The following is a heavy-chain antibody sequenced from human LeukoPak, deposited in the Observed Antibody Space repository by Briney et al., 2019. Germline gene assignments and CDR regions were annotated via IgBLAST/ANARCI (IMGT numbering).Heavy chain of an antibody. V-gene: IGHV4-59*08. J-gene: IGHJ6*02. CDR2: IYYSGST. CDR3: ARRPRRYSGSWSDYGMDV. CDR1: GGSISSYY. Sequence: SETLSLTCTVSGGSISSYYWSWIRQPPGKGLEWIGYIYYSGSTNYNPSLKSRVTISVDTSKNQFSLKLSSVTAADTAVYYCARRPRRYSGSWSDYGMDVWGQGTTVTVSS. D-gene: IGHD6-13*01.